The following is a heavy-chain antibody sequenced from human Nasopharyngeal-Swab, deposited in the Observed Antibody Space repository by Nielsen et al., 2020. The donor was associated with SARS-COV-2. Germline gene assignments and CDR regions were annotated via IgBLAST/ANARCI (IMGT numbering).Heavy chain of an antibody. D-gene: IGHD2-21*02. CDR3: ARAPPGVVFGVVTAIVAFDI. J-gene: IGHJ3*02. V-gene: IGHV4-59*01. CDR1: GASISTYY. Sequence: SETLSLTCTVSGASISTYYWSWIRQSPGTGLESIGCISYSGSTNYNPSLKSRVTISVDTSKNQFSLKLSSVTAADTAVYYCARAPPGVVFGVVTAIVAFDIWGQGTMVTVSS. CDR2: ISYSGST.